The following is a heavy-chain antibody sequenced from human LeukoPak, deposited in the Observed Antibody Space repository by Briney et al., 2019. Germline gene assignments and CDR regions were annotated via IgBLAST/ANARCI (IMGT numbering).Heavy chain of an antibody. D-gene: IGHD6-19*01. J-gene: IGHJ4*02. CDR3: ARGPVAGTTDSSFDY. Sequence: ASVKVSCKASGYTFTSYYMHWVRQATGQGIEWMGWMNPNSGNTGYAQKFQGRVTMTRNTSISTAYMELSSLRSEDTAVYYCARGPVAGTTDSSFDYWGQGTLVTVSS. CDR2: MNPNSGNT. V-gene: IGHV1-8*02. CDR1: GYTFTSYY.